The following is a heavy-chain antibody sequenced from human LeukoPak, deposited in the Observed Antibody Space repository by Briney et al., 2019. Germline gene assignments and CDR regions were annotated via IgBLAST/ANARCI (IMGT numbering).Heavy chain of an antibody. CDR3: ARDPLYYYDSSSYTPWVDY. CDR2: IIPIFGTA. Sequence: SVKVSCKASGGTFSSYAISWVRQAPGQGLEWMGRIIPIFGTANYAQKFQGRVTITTDESTTTAYMELSSLRSEDTAVYYRARDPLYYYDSSSYTPWVDYWGQGTLVTVSS. D-gene: IGHD3-22*01. V-gene: IGHV1-69*05. J-gene: IGHJ4*02. CDR1: GGTFSSYA.